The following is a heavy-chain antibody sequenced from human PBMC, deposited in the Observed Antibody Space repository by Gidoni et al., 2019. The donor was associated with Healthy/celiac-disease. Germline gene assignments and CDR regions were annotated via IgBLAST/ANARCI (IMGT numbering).Heavy chain of an antibody. CDR3: ARFSYGARRYYFDY. V-gene: IGHV3-48*01. Sequence: EVQLVESGEGLVQPGGSLRLSCAASGFTFSSYSMNWVRQAPGKGLEWVSYISSSSSTIYYADSVKGRFTISRDNAKNSLYLQMNSLRAEDTAVYYCARFSYGARRYYFDYWGQGTLVTVSS. CDR1: GFTFSSYS. CDR2: ISSSSSTI. D-gene: IGHD4-17*01. J-gene: IGHJ4*02.